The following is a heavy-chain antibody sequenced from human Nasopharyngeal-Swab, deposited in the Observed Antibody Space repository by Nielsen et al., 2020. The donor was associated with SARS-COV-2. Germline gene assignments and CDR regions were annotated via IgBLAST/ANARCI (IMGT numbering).Heavy chain of an antibody. V-gene: IGHV4-39*01. D-gene: IGHD2-8*01. CDR1: GGSISGSTYY. J-gene: IGHJ4*02. CDR2: IYYTGNT. CDR3: ARTNTERPNFDS. Sequence: SETLSLTCTVSGGSISGSTYYWGWVRQPPGKGLEWIANIYYTGNTYYSPSLKSRVTISVDTSRSQFSLTLSSMTAADRAVYYCARTNTERPNFDSWGQGLLVTVS.